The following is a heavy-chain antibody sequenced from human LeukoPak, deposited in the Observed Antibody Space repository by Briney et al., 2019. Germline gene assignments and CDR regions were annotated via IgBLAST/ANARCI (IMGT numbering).Heavy chain of an antibody. V-gene: IGHV4-31*02. D-gene: IGHD3-9*01. Sequence: SETLSLTCTVSGGSISRGGSYWSWIRQHPGKGLEWIGYIYSSRRTYYNPSLKSRIDMAVDTSRNQFSLNLRSVSAADAAVYYCARHGRYFDNWGQGTLVTVSS. CDR2: IYSSRRT. CDR3: ARHGRYFDN. J-gene: IGHJ5*02. CDR1: GGSISRGGSY.